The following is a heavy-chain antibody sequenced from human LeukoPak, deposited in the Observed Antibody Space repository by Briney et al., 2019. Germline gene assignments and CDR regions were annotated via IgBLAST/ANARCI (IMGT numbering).Heavy chain of an antibody. J-gene: IGHJ4*02. CDR1: GGSIRGYY. CDR3: ARDGYGGSV. Sequence: SETLSLTCTVSGGSIRGYYWSWIRQPAGKRLEWIGRILISGSTNYNPSLKSRVTMSVDMSKNQFSLKVSSVSAADTAVYYCARDGYGGSVWGQGILVTVSS. D-gene: IGHD2-15*01. CDR2: ILISGST. V-gene: IGHV4-4*07.